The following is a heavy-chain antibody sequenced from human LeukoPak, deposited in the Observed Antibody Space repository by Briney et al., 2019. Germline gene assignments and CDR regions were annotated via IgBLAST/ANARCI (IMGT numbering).Heavy chain of an antibody. CDR1: GFTFSSYS. CDR2: ISSSSSYI. Sequence: GGSLRLSCAASGFTFSSYSMNWVRQAPGKGLEWVSSISSSSSYIYYADSVKGRFTISRDNAKSSLYLEMNSLRAEDTAVYYCARDGAAAAGRYFDYWGQGSLVTVSS. D-gene: IGHD6-13*01. J-gene: IGHJ4*02. CDR3: ARDGAAAAGRYFDY. V-gene: IGHV3-21*01.